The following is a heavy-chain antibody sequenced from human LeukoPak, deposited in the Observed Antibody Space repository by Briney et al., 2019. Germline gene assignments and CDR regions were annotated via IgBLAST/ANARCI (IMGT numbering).Heavy chain of an antibody. D-gene: IGHD6-13*01. CDR3: AKTTYEQQLDY. J-gene: IGHJ4*02. CDR1: GYTFTSYT. V-gene: IGHV7-4-1*02. Sequence: ASVKVSCKASGYTFTSYTMNWVRQAPGQGLEWMGWINTNTGNPTYAQGFTGRFVFSLDTSVSTAYLQISSLKAEDTAVYYCAKTTYEQQLDYWGQGTLVTVSS. CDR2: INTNTGNP.